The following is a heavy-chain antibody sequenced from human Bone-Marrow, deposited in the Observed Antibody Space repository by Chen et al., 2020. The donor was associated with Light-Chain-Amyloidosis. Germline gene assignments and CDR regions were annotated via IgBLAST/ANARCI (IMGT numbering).Heavy chain of an antibody. CDR1: GYTFPNYW. CDR3: ARRRDGYNFDY. V-gene: IGHV5-51*01. CDR2: IYPDDSDA. D-gene: IGHD5-12*01. J-gene: IGHJ4*02. Sequence: AQSRPEVKKPGPSLKISCNGSGYTFPNYWIGWVRQMPGKGLEWLGVIYPDDSDARYSPSFEGQVTISADKSITTAYLQWRILKASDTAMYYCARRRDGYNFDYWGQGTLVTVSS.